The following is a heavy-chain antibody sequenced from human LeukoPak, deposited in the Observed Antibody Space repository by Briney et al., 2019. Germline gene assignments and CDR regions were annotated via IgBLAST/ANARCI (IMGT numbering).Heavy chain of an antibody. CDR1: GLTFRSFW. V-gene: IGHV3-7*01. Sequence: GGSLRLSCAVSGLTFRSFWMSWVRQAPGKGLEWVANINQEGSEKYFVDSVKGRFTISRDNPQNSRHLQMNTLTAEGTAVYYCARERDGRFIDYWGQGTLVTVSS. D-gene: IGHD5-24*01. CDR3: ARERDGRFIDY. CDR2: INQEGSEK. J-gene: IGHJ4*02.